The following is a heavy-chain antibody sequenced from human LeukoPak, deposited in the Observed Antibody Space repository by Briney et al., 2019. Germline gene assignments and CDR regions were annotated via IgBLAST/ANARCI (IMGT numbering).Heavy chain of an antibody. Sequence: PGGSLRLSCAASGFTFSSYAMSWVRQAPGKGLEWVSAISGSGGSTYYADSVKGRFTISRDNSKNTLYLQMNSLRAEDTAVYYYAKDDTYYYDSGSYYASPWGQGTLVTVSS. D-gene: IGHD3-10*01. CDR3: AKDDTYYYDSGSYYASP. J-gene: IGHJ5*02. CDR2: ISGSGGST. CDR1: GFTFSSYA. V-gene: IGHV3-23*01.